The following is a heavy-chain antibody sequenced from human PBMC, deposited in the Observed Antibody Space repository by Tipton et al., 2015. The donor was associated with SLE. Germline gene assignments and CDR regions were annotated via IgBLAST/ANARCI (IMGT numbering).Heavy chain of an antibody. V-gene: IGHV4-4*07. Sequence: TLSLTCTVSGGSISFYYWGWIRQSAGRGLEWIGRIYSSGDRDYNPSLRRRVTMSIDASQNRVSLRLKSVSAADTAVYYCARGSDGEYVRYFDVWGPGTLVTVSS. D-gene: IGHD4-17*01. CDR1: GGSISFYY. J-gene: IGHJ2*01. CDR2: IYSSGDR. CDR3: ARGSDGEYVRYFDV.